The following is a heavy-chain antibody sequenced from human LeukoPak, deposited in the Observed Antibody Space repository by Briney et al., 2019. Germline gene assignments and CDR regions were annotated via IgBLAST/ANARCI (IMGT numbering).Heavy chain of an antibody. CDR1: GYTFTSYY. V-gene: IGHV1-46*03. CDR2: INPSGGNT. Sequence: GASVKVSCKASGYTFTSYYMHWVQQAPGQGLEWMGLINPSGGNTIYAQNFQGRVTMTRDTSTTTVYMELTSLRSEDTAVYYCARELTTITDNWFDPWGQGTLVTVSS. CDR3: ARELTTITDNWFDP. J-gene: IGHJ5*02. D-gene: IGHD4-11*01.